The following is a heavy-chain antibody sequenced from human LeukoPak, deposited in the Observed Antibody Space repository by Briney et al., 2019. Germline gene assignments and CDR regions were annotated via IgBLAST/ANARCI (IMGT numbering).Heavy chain of an antibody. CDR3: VRDRETTVTTLDF. CDR2: ISGDGSST. J-gene: IGHJ4*02. V-gene: IGHV3-74*03. CDR1: GFIFSSYW. Sequence: PGGSLRLSCADSGFIFSSYWMHWVRQVPAKRLVWVSRISGDGSSTTYADSVKGRFTISRDNAKNTLYLQMSSLRAEDTAVYYCVRDRETTVTTLDFWGQGTVVTVSS. D-gene: IGHD4-11*01.